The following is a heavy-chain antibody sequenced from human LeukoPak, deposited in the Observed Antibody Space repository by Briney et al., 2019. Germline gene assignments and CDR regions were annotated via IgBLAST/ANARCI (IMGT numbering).Heavy chain of an antibody. D-gene: IGHD3-3*01. CDR3: ASAPYYDFWSGYLSPDY. V-gene: IGHV4-59*06. CDR1: GGSISSYY. Sequence: SETLSLTCTVSGGSISSYYWSWIRQHPGKGLEWIGHIYYSGSTYYNPSLKSRVTISVDTSKNQFSLKLSSVTAADTAVYYCASAPYYDFWSGYLSPDYWGQGTLVTVSS. CDR2: IYYSGST. J-gene: IGHJ4*02.